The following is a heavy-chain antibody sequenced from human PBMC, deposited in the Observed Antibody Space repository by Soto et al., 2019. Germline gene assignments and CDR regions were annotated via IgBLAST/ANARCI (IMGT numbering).Heavy chain of an antibody. V-gene: IGHV4-61*01. J-gene: IGHJ4*02. CDR1: GGSVSSGSYS. CDR3: ARGVVY. Sequence: QVQLQESGPGLVKPSETLSLTCTVSGGSVSSGSYSWSWIRQPPGKGLEWIGYIYYSGSTNYNPSLKSRVTISVDTSKNHFSLKLSSVTAADTAVYYCARGVVYWGQGTLVTVSS. CDR2: IYYSGST.